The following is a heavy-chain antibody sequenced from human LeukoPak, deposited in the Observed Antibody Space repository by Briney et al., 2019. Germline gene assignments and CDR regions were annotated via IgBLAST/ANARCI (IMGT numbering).Heavy chain of an antibody. D-gene: IGHD2-15*01. CDR1: GGSISSYY. CDR2: IYYSGST. V-gene: IGHV4-59*01. Sequence: SETLSLTCTVSGGSISSYYWSWIRQPPGKGLEWIGYIYYSGSTNYNPFLKSRVTISVDTSKNQFSLKLSSVTAADTAVYYCARDLGYCSGGSCGWFDPWGQGTLVTVSS. CDR3: ARDLGYCSGGSCGWFDP. J-gene: IGHJ5*02.